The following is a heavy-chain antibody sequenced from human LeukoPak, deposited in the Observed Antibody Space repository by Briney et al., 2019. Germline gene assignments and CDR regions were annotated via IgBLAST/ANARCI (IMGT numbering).Heavy chain of an antibody. Sequence: GGSLRLSCAASRFTYSNFDMHWVRHAPGKGLEWVTFIRFDGGNEYYADSVRGRFTISRDNSKNTLYLQMSSLRPEDTAVYYCARQIGVSIDYWGQGTLVTVSS. J-gene: IGHJ4*02. V-gene: IGHV3-30*02. CDR1: RFTYSNFD. CDR3: ARQIGVSIDY. D-gene: IGHD5/OR15-5a*01. CDR2: IRFDGGNE.